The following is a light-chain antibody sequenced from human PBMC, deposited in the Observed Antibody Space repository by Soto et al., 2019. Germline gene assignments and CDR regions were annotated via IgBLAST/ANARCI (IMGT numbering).Light chain of an antibody. CDR1: QSVSSSY. J-gene: IGKJ1*01. CDR2: GAS. CDR3: QQYAGSPPWT. Sequence: ELVLTQSPGTLSLSPGERATLSCRGSQSVSSSYLAWYQQKPGQAPRLLIYGASSRATGIPDRFSGSGSGTDFTLTISRLEPEDFAVYYCQQYAGSPPWTFGQGTKVDIK. V-gene: IGKV3-20*01.